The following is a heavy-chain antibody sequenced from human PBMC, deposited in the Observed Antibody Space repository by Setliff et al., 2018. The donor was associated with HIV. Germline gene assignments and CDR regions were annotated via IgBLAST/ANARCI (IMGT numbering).Heavy chain of an antibody. Sequence: SETLSLTCAVYGASFSGNYWSWIRQPPGKGLEWIGEINHSGSTNYTPSLKSRVTISVDSSKNQFSLKLTSVTAADTAVYYCARGNIDYWTGYYSRSGYFYYMDVWGRGTTVTVSS. J-gene: IGHJ6*03. CDR2: INHSGST. V-gene: IGHV4-34*09. D-gene: IGHD3-3*01. CDR1: GASFSGNY. CDR3: ARGNIDYWTGYYSRSGYFYYMDV.